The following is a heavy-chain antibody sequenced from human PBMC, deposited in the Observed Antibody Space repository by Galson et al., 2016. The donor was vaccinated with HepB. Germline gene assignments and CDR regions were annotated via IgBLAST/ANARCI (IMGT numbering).Heavy chain of an antibody. Sequence: SETLSLTCTVSGASISNYYWSWIRQPPGKGLAWIGNIYNTGKTNYNPSLKRRVTISVDTSKNQFSLKLSSVTVADTAVYYCARSGRNWVDPWGQGTLVTVSS. CDR1: GASISNYY. D-gene: IGHD3-10*01. V-gene: IGHV4-59*01. CDR2: IYNTGKT. CDR3: ARSGRNWVDP. J-gene: IGHJ5*02.